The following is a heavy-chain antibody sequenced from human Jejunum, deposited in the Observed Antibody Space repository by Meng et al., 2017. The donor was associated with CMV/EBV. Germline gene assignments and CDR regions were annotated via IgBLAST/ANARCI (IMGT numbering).Heavy chain of an antibody. V-gene: IGHV1-2*06. Sequence: CKHSGYTFTGYLIHWVRQAPGQGLEWMGRINPNTAATDYAQKFQGRVTMIGDTSTNTVYLEMSRLRSGDTAVYYCARRHDFDLYFDYWGQGSLVTVSS. D-gene: IGHD3-3*01. CDR1: GYTFTGYL. CDR3: ARRHDFDLYFDY. J-gene: IGHJ4*02. CDR2: INPNTAAT.